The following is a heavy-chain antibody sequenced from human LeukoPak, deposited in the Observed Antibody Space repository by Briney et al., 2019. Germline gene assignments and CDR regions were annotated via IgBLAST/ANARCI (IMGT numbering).Heavy chain of an antibody. CDR3: ASHYYYYYMDV. J-gene: IGHJ6*03. CDR2: INHSGST. Sequence: SETLSLTCAVYGGSFSGYYWSWIRQPPGKGLEWIGEINHSGSTNYNPSLKSRVTISVDTSKNQFSLKLSSVTAADTAVYYCASHYYYYYMDVWGKGTTVTVSS. CDR1: GGSFSGYY. V-gene: IGHV4-34*01.